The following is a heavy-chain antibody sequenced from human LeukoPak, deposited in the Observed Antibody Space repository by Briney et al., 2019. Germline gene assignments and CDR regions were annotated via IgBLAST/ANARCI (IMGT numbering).Heavy chain of an antibody. V-gene: IGHV1-8*01. Sequence: ASVKVSCKASGYTFTSYDINWVRQATGQGLEWMGWMNPNSGNTGYAQKFQGRVTMTRNTSISTAYMELRSLRSDDTALYYCARSPYCSSTSCYMDVWGQGTTVTVSS. CDR1: GYTFTSYD. CDR3: ARSPYCSSTSCYMDV. D-gene: IGHD2-2*01. CDR2: MNPNSGNT. J-gene: IGHJ6*02.